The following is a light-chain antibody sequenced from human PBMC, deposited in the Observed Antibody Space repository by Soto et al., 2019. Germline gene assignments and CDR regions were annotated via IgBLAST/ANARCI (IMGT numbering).Light chain of an antibody. CDR2: QNN. CDR3: QAWDSSTAV. CDR1: KLGDKY. J-gene: IGLJ3*02. Sequence: SYELTQPPSMSVSPGQTASITCSGDKLGDKYACWYQQKPGQSPLLVIHQNNKRPSGIPERFSGSNSGNTATLTISGTQALDEADYNCQAWDSSTAVFGGGTKLTVL. V-gene: IGLV3-1*01.